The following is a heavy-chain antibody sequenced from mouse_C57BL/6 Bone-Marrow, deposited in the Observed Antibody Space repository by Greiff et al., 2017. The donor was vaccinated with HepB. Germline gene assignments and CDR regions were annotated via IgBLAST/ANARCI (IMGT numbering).Heavy chain of an antibody. CDR3: ARHRYDGYYPYAMDY. J-gene: IGHJ4*01. CDR2: ISNGGGST. Sequence: EVKLQESGGGLVQPGGSLKLSCAASGFTFSDYYMYWVRQTPEKRLEWVAYISNGGGSTYYPDTVKGRFTISRDNAKNTLYLQMSRLKSEDTAMYYCARHRYDGYYPYAMDYWGQGTSVTVSS. D-gene: IGHD2-3*01. V-gene: IGHV5-12*01. CDR1: GFTFSDYY.